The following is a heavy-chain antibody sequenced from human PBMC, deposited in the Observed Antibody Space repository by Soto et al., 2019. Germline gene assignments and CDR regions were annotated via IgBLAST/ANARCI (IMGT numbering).Heavy chain of an antibody. J-gene: IGHJ6*02. Sequence: QVQLVESGGGVVQPGRSLRLSCAASGLTFSSHGMHWVRQAPGKGLQWVAVISYDGSNKYYVDSVKGRFTISRDNSKNTLYLQMNSLRVEDTAVYYCVRGAVAGYYYYYGMDVWGQGTTVTVSS. D-gene: IGHD6-19*01. V-gene: IGHV3-30*03. CDR1: GLTFSSHG. CDR2: ISYDGSNK. CDR3: VRGAVAGYYYYYGMDV.